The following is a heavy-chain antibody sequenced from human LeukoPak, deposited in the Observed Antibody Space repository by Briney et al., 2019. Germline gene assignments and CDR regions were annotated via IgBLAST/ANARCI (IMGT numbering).Heavy chain of an antibody. V-gene: IGHV3-30*02. CDR1: GFTFSSYG. Sequence: PGGSLRLSCAASGFTFSSYGMHWVRQAPGKGLEWVAFIRYDGSNKYYADSVKGRFTISRDNSKNTLYLQMNSLRAEDTAVYYCAISREGLRGLRAFDYWGQGTLVTVSS. D-gene: IGHD5/OR15-5a*01. CDR3: AISREGLRGLRAFDY. CDR2: IRYDGSNK. J-gene: IGHJ4*02.